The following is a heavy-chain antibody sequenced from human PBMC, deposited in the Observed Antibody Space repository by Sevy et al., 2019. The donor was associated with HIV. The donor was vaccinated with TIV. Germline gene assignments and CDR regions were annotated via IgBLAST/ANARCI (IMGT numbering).Heavy chain of an antibody. CDR1: GFTFSSYX. D-gene: IGHD3-3*01. J-gene: IGHJ2*01. Sequence: GGSLRLSCAASGFTFSSYXXXXXXQAPGKGLEWVSYISSSGSTIYYADSVKGRFTISRDNAKNSLYLQMNSLRAEDTAVYYCAREGYPTIFGVVPSLGYFDLWGRGTLVTVSS. CDR2: ISSSGSTI. V-gene: IGHV3-48*03. CDR3: AREGYPTIFGVVPSLGYFDL.